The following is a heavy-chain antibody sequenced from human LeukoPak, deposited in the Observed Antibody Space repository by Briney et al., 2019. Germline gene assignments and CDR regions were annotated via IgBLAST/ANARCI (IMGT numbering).Heavy chain of an antibody. CDR2: ITTGSSYM. Sequence: GGSLRLSCVASGFTFSDYNMNWVRQAPGKGLEWVSSITTGSSYMYYADSVKGRFTISRDNSKNTLYLQMNSLGAEDTAVYYCAKAWEFDYWGQGTLVTVSS. J-gene: IGHJ4*02. CDR1: GFTFSDYN. D-gene: IGHD1-26*01. V-gene: IGHV3-21*01. CDR3: AKAWEFDY.